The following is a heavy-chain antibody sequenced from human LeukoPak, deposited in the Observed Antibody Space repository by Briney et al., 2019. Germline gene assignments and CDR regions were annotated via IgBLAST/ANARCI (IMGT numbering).Heavy chain of an antibody. CDR3: ARVDTAMAAYYYYNMDV. J-gene: IGHJ6*03. V-gene: IGHV4-38-2*02. D-gene: IGHD5-18*01. CDR1: GYSISSGYY. CDR2: IYHSGST. Sequence: PSETLSLTCTVSGYSISSGYYWGWIRQPPGKGLEWIGSIYHSGSTYYNPSLKSRVTISVDTSKNQFSLKLSSVTAADTAVYYCARVDTAMAAYYYYNMDVCGKETTVTVSS.